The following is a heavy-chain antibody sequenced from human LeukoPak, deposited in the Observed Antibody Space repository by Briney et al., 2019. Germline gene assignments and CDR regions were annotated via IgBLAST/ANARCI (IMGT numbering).Heavy chain of an antibody. CDR3: VRHPGYSGYGLSYYYYGLDV. D-gene: IGHD5-12*01. J-gene: IGHJ6*02. V-gene: IGHV4-34*01. Sequence: PSETLSLTCAVYGGSFSGDYWSWIRQPPGKGLEWIGEINHSGSTNYNPSLKSRVTISVDTSKNQFSLKLSSVTAADSAVYYCVRHPGYSGYGLSYYYYGLDVWGQGTTVTVSS. CDR1: GGSFSGDY. CDR2: INHSGST.